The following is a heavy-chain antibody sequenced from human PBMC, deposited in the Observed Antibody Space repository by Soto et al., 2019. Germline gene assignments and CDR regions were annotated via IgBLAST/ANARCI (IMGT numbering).Heavy chain of an antibody. V-gene: IGHV1-46*01. D-gene: IGHD2-21*02. CDR2: VNPSGGHT. CDR1: GDTFTDYY. J-gene: IGHJ4*02. CDR3: ARGGHVVVVTAALDY. Sequence: QVQLMQSGAEVKKPGASVKVSCKASGDTFTDYYIHWVRQAPGQGLEWMGTVNPSGGHTTYAQHFLGRVTMTMATSTSTLYMELTSLASDDTGIYYCARGGHVVVVTAALDYWGQGTLVTVSS.